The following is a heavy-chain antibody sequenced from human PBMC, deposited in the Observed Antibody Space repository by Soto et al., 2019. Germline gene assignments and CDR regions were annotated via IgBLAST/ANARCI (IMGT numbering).Heavy chain of an antibody. D-gene: IGHD4-17*01. J-gene: IGHJ6*02. V-gene: IGHV3-30*18. CDR1: GFTFSTFG. CDR3: AKDLQAYGDYDYYCYGLDV. CDR2: ISYDGNNK. Sequence: QLVESGGGVVPPGASLRLSCAASGFTFSTFGIHWVRQTPGRGLEWEAVISYDGNNKVYADSVKGRFTISTDNFKNTVDLVMNNLKVDDTAVYYCAKDLQAYGDYDYYCYGLDVWGQGATVSVSS.